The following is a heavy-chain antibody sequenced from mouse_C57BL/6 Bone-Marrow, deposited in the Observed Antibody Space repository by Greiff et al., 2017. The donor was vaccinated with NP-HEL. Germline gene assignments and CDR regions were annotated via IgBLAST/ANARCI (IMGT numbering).Heavy chain of an antibody. CDR1: GFNIKDDY. CDR2: IDPENGDT. Sequence: EVKLQQSGAELVRPGASVKLSCTVSGFNIKDDYMHWVKQRPEQGLEWIGWIDPENGDTEYASKFRGKATITADTSSNTAYLQLSSLTSEDTAVYYCTTGGSSPYAMDYGGQGTSVTVSS. V-gene: IGHV14-4*01. D-gene: IGHD1-1*01. CDR3: TTGGSSPYAMDY. J-gene: IGHJ4*01.